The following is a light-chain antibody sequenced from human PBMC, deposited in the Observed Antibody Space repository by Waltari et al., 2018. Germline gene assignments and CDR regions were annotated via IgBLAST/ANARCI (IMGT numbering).Light chain of an antibody. CDR3: HSYVDTEV. J-gene: IGLJ1*01. CDR2: ISV. Sequence: QSALTQPPSASGSPRQSVTISCTGTSSALLVLTMSPETHCTQARPPKSCLMISVSGPQGSLIASLAPSDRFSGSKSDITASLTVSGLRPEDDANSYSHSYVDTEVFGTGTKVIV. V-gene: IGLV2-8*01. CDR1: SSALLVLT.